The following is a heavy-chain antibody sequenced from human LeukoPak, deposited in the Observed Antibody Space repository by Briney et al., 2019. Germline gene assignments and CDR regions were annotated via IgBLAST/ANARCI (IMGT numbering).Heavy chain of an antibody. J-gene: IGHJ4*02. D-gene: IGHD3/OR15-3a*01. Sequence: PGGSLRLSCAAPGFTFSGYNLNLVRQAPGKGLEWVSYISSSGSTIYYADSVKGRFTISRDNAKNSLFLQMNSLRAEDTAVYYCARDLDPLNYWGQGTLVTVSS. V-gene: IGHV3-48*01. CDR1: GFTFSGYN. CDR2: ISSSGSTI. CDR3: ARDLDPLNY.